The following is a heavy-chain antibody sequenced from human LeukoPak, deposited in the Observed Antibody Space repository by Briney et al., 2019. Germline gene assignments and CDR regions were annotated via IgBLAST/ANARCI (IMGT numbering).Heavy chain of an antibody. CDR2: IYHNGRT. J-gene: IGHJ6*02. CDR1: GDSVSSSHW. V-gene: IGHV4-4*02. Sequence: SETLSPTCVVSGDSVSSSHWWSWVRQPPGKGLEWIGEIYHNGRTNYNPSLKSRVTISVDKSNNHFSLKLSSVTAADTAVYYCARASSVLLWFGELPYYGMDVWGQGTTVTVSS. CDR3: ARASSVLLWFGELPYYGMDV. D-gene: IGHD3-10*01.